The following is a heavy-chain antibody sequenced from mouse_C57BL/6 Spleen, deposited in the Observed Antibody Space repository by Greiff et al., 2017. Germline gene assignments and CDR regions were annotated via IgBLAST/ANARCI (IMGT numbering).Heavy chain of an antibody. J-gene: IGHJ4*01. D-gene: IGHD1-1*01. CDR2: FNPGSGGT. Sequence: LQESGAELVRPGTSVKVSCKASGYAFTNYLIEWVKQRPGQGLEWIGVFNPGSGGTNYNEKFKGKATLTADKSSSTAYMQLSSLTSEDSAVYVCARCGSSHYAMDYGGQGTSVTVSS. CDR3: ARCGSSHYAMDY. V-gene: IGHV1-54*01. CDR1: GYAFTNYL.